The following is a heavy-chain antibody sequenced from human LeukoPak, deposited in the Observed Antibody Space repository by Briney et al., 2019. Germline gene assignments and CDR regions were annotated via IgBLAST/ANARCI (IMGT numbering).Heavy chain of an antibody. Sequence: SETLSLTCTVSGGSISSGDSYWTWIRQPPGNGLEWIGYISYSGRTYYNPSLKSRVTISVDTSRSLFSLKLKSVTAADTAVYYCARDPNDYAVDYWGQGTLVTVSS. D-gene: IGHD4-17*01. V-gene: IGHV4-30-4*01. CDR1: GGSISSGDSY. J-gene: IGHJ4*02. CDR2: ISYSGRT. CDR3: ARDPNDYAVDY.